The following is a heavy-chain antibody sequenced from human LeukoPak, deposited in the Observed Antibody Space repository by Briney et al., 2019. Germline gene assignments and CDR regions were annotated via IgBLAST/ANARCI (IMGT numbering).Heavy chain of an antibody. CDR1: GFTFSSYW. CDR2: IKQDGSEK. D-gene: IGHD3-22*01. Sequence: GGSLRLSCAASGFTFSSYWMSWVRQAPGKGLEWVANIKQDGSEKYYVDSVKGRFTISRDNAKNSLYLQMNSLRAEDTAVYYRARDFIVSYYDSSGFGYWGQGTLVTVSS. CDR3: ARDFIVSYYDSSGFGY. J-gene: IGHJ4*02. V-gene: IGHV3-7*05.